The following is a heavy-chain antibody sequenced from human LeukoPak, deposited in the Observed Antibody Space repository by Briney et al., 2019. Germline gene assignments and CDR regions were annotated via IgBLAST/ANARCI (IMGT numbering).Heavy chain of an antibody. V-gene: IGHV4-38-2*02. Sequence: PSETLSLTCTVSGGSISSGFHWGWIRQPPGKGLEWIGSIYHSGSTYYSPSLMSRVTISVDTSKNQFSLKVTSVTAADTAVYFCARKPAAQTFDYWGQGTLVTVSS. D-gene: IGHD1-14*01. CDR2: IYHSGST. CDR1: GGSISSGFH. J-gene: IGHJ4*02. CDR3: ARKPAAQTFDY.